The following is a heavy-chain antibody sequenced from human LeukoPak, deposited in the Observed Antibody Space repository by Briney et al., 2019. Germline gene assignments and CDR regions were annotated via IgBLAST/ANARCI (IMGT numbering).Heavy chain of an antibody. CDR1: GFTFDDYG. Sequence: PGGSLRLSCAASGFTFDDYGMSWVRQAPGKGLEWASYISSSGSTIYYADSVKGPFTISRDNAKNSLYLQMNSLRAEDTAVYYCARAYRITMIVVPSGGAFDIWGQGTMVTVSS. D-gene: IGHD3-22*01. CDR3: ARAYRITMIVVPSGGAFDI. V-gene: IGHV3-48*03. CDR2: ISSSGSTI. J-gene: IGHJ3*02.